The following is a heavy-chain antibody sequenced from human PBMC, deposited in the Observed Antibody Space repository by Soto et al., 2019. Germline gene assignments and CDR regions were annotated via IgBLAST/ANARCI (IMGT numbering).Heavy chain of an antibody. Sequence: GGSLRLSCAASGFTFSSYAMSWVRQAPGKGLEWVSAISGSGGSTYYADSVKGRFTISRDNSKNTLYLQMNSLRAEDTAVYYCAKDLSSGPGGYYFDYWGQGTLVTVSS. J-gene: IGHJ4*02. D-gene: IGHD6-19*01. CDR1: GFTFSSYA. V-gene: IGHV3-23*01. CDR2: ISGSGGST. CDR3: AKDLSSGPGGYYFDY.